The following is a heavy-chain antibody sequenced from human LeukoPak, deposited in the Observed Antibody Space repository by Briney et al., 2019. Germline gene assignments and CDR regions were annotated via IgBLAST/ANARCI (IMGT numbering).Heavy chain of an antibody. Sequence: GSLRLSCAASGFTFSSYAMSWVRQAPGKGLEWVSAISGSGGSTYYADSVKGRSTISRDNSKNTLYLQMNSLRAEDTAVYYCAKDFSPVWFGSAGYFDYWGQGTLVTVSS. CDR3: AKDFSPVWFGSAGYFDY. D-gene: IGHD3-10*01. J-gene: IGHJ4*02. CDR2: ISGSGGST. V-gene: IGHV3-23*01. CDR1: GFTFSSYA.